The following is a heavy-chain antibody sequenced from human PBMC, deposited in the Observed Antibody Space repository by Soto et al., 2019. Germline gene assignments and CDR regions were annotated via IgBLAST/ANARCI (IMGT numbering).Heavy chain of an antibody. CDR2: ISGSGGST. CDR3: AKGGRIVVVKQNFFAD. CDR1: GFTFSSYA. D-gene: IGHD3-22*01. V-gene: IGHV3-23*01. Sequence: PGGSLRLSCAASGFTFSSYAMSWVRQAPGKGLEWVSAISGSGGSTYYADSVKGRFTISRDNSKNTLYLQMNSLRAEDTAVYYCAKGGRIVVVKQNFFADWGKGTLVTGSS. J-gene: IGHJ4*02.